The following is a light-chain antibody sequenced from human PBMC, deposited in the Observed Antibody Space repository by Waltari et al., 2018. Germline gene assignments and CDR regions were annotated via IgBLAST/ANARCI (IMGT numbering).Light chain of an antibody. Sequence: QSVLTQPPSVSGAPGQRVTISCTGSSSNIGAGYDVHWSQQLPGPPPTPLIYGNSNRPSGVPDRFSGSKSGTSASLAITGLQAEDEADYYCQSYDSSLSGSYVFGTGTKVTVL. CDR3: QSYDSSLSGSYV. V-gene: IGLV1-40*01. CDR2: GNS. CDR1: SSNIGAGYD. J-gene: IGLJ1*01.